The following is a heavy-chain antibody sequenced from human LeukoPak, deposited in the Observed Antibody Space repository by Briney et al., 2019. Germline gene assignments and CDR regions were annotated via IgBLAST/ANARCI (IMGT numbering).Heavy chain of an antibody. CDR3: ARAGDHYGSGSYSEYFDY. CDR1: GGSISSSSYY. D-gene: IGHD3-10*01. V-gene: IGHV4-31*03. J-gene: IGHJ4*02. Sequence: SETLSLTCTVSGGSISSSSYYWSWIRQHPGKGLEWIGYIYYSGSTYYNPSLKSRVTISVDTSKNQFSLKLSSVTAADTAVYYCARAGDHYGSGSYSEYFDYWGQGTLVTVSS. CDR2: IYYSGST.